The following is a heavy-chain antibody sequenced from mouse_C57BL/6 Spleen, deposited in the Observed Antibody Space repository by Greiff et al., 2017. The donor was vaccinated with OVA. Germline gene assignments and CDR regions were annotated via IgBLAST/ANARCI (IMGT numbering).Heavy chain of an antibody. J-gene: IGHJ1*03. Sequence: QVQLQQSGAELVRPGASVTLSCKASGYTFTDYEMHWVKQTPVHGLEWIGAIDPETGGTAYNQKFKGKARLTADKSSSTAYMELRSLTSEDSAVYYCTRAYFDVWGTGTTVTVSS. V-gene: IGHV1-15*01. CDR1: GYTFTDYE. CDR2: IDPETGGT. CDR3: TRAYFDV.